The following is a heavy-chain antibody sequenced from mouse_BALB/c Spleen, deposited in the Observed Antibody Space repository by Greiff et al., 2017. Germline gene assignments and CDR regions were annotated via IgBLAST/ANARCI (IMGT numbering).Heavy chain of an antibody. CDR3: ARSSTMITPPYYYAMDY. CDR2: INPYNGAT. V-gene: IGHV1-31*01. CDR1: GYSFTGYY. J-gene: IGHJ4*01. Sequence: VQLKQSGPELVKPGASVKISCKASGYSFTGYYMHWVKQSHVKSLEWIGRINPYNGATSYNQNFKDKASLTVDKSSSTAYMELHSLTSEDSAVYYCARSSTMITPPYYYAMDYWGQGTSVTVSA. D-gene: IGHD2-4*01.